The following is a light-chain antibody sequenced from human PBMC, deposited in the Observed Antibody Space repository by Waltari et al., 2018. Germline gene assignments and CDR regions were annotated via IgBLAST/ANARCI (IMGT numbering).Light chain of an antibody. CDR2: ELS. V-gene: IGLV2-14*03. CDR3: SSYSSGSTLWV. CDR1: SSDVGGHNY. J-gene: IGLJ3*02. Sequence: QSALTQPASVSGSPGQSISIFCTGTSSDVGGHNYVSWYQQHPGKAPKFLIYELSNEPSTVSNRCTASKSGNTASLTISGLQAEDEADYYCSSYSSGSTLWVFGGGTKLTVL.